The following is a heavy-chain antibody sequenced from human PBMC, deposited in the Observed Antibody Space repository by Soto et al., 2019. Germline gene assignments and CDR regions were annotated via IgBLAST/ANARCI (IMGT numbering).Heavy chain of an antibody. J-gene: IGHJ3*02. CDR3: ARDRGYCSSTSCQIFDAFDI. CDR1: GFTFSSYW. Sequence: EVQLVESGGGLVQPGGSLRLSCAASGFTFSSYWMSWVRQAPGKGLEWVANIKQDGSEKYYVDSVKGRFTISRDNSKNTLYLRMNSLRAEDTAVYYCARDRGYCSSTSCQIFDAFDIWGQGTMVTVSS. D-gene: IGHD2-2*03. V-gene: IGHV3-7*01. CDR2: IKQDGSEK.